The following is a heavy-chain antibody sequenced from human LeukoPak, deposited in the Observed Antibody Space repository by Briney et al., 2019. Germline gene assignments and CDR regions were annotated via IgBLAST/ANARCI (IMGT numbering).Heavy chain of an antibody. CDR3: AKDLRGSGSYDY. Sequence: GGSLRLSCAASGFTFDDYAMRWVRHAPGKGLEWVSGISGNSGSIGYADSVKGRFTISRDNAKNSLYLQMNSLRAEDTALYYCAKDLRGSGSYDYWGQGNLVTVSS. D-gene: IGHD3-10*02. CDR1: GFTFDDYA. J-gene: IGHJ4*02. V-gene: IGHV3-9*01. CDR2: ISGNSGSI.